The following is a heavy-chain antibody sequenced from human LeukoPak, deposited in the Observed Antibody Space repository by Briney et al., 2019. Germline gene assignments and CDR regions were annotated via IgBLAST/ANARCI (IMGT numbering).Heavy chain of an antibody. D-gene: IGHD6-19*01. CDR1: GFTFSSHW. V-gene: IGHV3-74*01. CDR2: INSDGSSI. J-gene: IGHJ4*02. Sequence: TGGSLRLSCAASGFTFSSHWMHWVRHAPGKGLVWVSRINSDGSSISYADSVKGRFTISRDNSKNTLYLQMNSLRAEDTAVYYCARVTGSGWYYFDYWGQGTLVTVSS. CDR3: ARVTGSGWYYFDY.